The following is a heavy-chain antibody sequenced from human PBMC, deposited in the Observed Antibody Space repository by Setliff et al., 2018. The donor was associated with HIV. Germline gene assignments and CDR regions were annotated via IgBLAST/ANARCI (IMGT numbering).Heavy chain of an antibody. V-gene: IGHV1-18*01. J-gene: IGHJ6*03. CDR3: AKWVDDNSEGSYYHYMDV. D-gene: IGHD6-25*01. CDR1: GYTFTSYG. CDR2: ISGYNGWT. Sequence: ASVKVSCKASGYTFTSYGVSWVRQAPGQGLEWMGLISGYNGWTKYPQKFQGRVTMTTDTSTSTVYMELTSLTSDDTAVYYCAKWVDDNSEGSYYHYMDVWGNGASVTVSS.